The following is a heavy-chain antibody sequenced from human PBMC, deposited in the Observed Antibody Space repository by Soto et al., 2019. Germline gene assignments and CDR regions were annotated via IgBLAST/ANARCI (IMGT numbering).Heavy chain of an antibody. V-gene: IGHV4-30-2*01. D-gene: IGHD2-15*01. J-gene: IGHJ6*02. CDR3: ARHLTYCSAGSCYSDFPYYGMDA. CDR2: IYHSGST. CDR1: GGSISSGGYS. Sequence: SETLSLTCAVSGGSISSGGYSWSWIRQPPGKDLEWIGYIYHSGSTYYNPSLKSRVTISVDRSKNQFSLKLSSVTAADTAVYYCARHLTYCSAGSCYSDFPYYGMDAWGQGTTVTVSS.